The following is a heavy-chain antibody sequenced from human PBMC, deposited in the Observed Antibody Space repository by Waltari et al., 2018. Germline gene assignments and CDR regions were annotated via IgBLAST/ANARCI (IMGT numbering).Heavy chain of an antibody. CDR2: IYYSGST. D-gene: IGHD5-12*01. CDR1: GGSISSYY. J-gene: IGHJ4*02. V-gene: IGHV4-59*01. Sequence: QVQLQESGPGLVKPSETLSLTCTVSGGSISSYYWSWIRQPPGKGLEWIGYIYYSGSTNYNPSLKSRVTISVDTSKNQFSLKLSSVTAADTAVYYCARGEVYSGYVGNFDYWGQGTLVTVSS. CDR3: ARGEVYSGYVGNFDY.